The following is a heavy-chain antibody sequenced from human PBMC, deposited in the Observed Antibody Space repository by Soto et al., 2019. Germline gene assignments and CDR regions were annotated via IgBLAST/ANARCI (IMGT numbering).Heavy chain of an antibody. V-gene: IGHV4-59*08. Sequence: PSETLSLTCTVSGGSISSYYWSWIRQPPGKGLEWIGYIYYSGSTNYNPSLRSRVTISVDTSKNQFSLKLSSVTAADTAVYYCARLSRYCSSTSCYARGPNYYYYYMDVWGKGTTVTVSS. J-gene: IGHJ6*03. D-gene: IGHD2-2*01. CDR2: IYYSGST. CDR1: GGSISSYY. CDR3: ARLSRYCSSTSCYARGPNYYYYYMDV.